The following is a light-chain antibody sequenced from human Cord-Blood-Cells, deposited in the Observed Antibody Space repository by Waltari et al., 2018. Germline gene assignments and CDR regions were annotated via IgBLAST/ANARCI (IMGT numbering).Light chain of an antibody. Sequence: QSALTQPASVSGSPGQAITISCTGTSSDVGGYNYASWYQHHPGKTPNIMIYDVSNRPSVVEIRFSGSTSCHTASLTISGLQAEDQAVYYCSSYTSSSTWVFGGGTKLTVV. J-gene: IGLJ3*02. CDR3: SSYTSSSTWV. CDR1: SSDVGGYNY. CDR2: DVS. V-gene: IGLV2-14*03.